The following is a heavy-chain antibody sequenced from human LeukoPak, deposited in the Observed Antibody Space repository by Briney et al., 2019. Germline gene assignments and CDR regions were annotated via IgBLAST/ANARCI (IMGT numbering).Heavy chain of an antibody. CDR1: GDTFTGYY. J-gene: IGHJ4*02. D-gene: IGHD3-3*01. CDR3: ARWRDYDFWSGYTDY. Sequence: GASVKVSCKASGDTFTGYYMHWVRQAPGQGLEWMGWINPNSGGTNYAQKFQGRVTMTRDTSISTAYTELSRLRSDDTAVYYCARWRDYDFWSGYTDYWGQGTLVTVSS. CDR2: INPNSGGT. V-gene: IGHV1-2*02.